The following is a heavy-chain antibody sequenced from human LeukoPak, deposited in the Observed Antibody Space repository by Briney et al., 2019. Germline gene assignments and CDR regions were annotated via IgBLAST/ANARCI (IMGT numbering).Heavy chain of an antibody. V-gene: IGHV1-46*01. CDR3: ARASYYYDSSGYYYPLDY. CDR1: GYTFTSYY. CDR2: INPSGGST. D-gene: IGHD3-22*01. Sequence: ASVKVSCKASGYTFTSYYMHWVRQAPGQGLEWMGIINPSGGSTSYAQKFQGRVTMTRDTSTSTVYMELSSLRSEDTAVYYCARASYYYDSSGYYYPLDYWGQGTLVTVSP. J-gene: IGHJ4*02.